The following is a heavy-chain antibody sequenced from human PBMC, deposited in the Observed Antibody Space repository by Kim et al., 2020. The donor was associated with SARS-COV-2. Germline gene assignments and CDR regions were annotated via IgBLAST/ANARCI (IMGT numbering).Heavy chain of an antibody. CDR2: T. V-gene: IGHV4-34*01. D-gene: IGHD3-16*01. CDR3: ARDLVTFGGVD. J-gene: IGHJ4*02. Sequence: TTYNPSLKSRVTISVDTSNNQFSLKLSSVTAADTAVYCCARDLVTFGGVDWGQGTLVTVSS.